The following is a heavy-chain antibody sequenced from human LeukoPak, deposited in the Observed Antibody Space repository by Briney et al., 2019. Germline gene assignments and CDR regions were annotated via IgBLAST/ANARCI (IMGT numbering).Heavy chain of an antibody. CDR3: ARAEDYSSSWYAY. V-gene: IGHV1-2*06. J-gene: IGHJ4*02. CDR1: GYTFTGYY. CDR2: INPNCGGT. D-gene: IGHD6-13*01. Sequence: ASVKVSCKASGYTFTGYYMHWVRQAPGQGLEWMGRINPNCGGTNYAQKFQGRVTMTRDTSISTAYMELSRLRSDDTAVYYCARAEDYSSSWYAYWGQGTLVTVSS.